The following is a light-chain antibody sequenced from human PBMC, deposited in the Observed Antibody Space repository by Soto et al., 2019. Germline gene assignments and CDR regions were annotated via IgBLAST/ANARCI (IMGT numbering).Light chain of an antibody. CDR2: GAS. CDR3: KQYETSPFT. CDR1: QSVDRSH. Sequence: IVLTQSPGTLSLSPGSRAPLSCRASQSVDRSHLAWSQHRPGRAPRLLVYGASRRATGVPDRVSGRGSGTHCTRSSRRLESEDFAVYYCKQYETSPFTVGGGTKVEIK. V-gene: IGKV3-20*01. J-gene: IGKJ4*01.